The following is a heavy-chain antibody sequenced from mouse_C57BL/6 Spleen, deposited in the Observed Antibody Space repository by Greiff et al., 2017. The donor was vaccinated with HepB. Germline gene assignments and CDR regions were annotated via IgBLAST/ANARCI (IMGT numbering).Heavy chain of an antibody. CDR1: GFTFSSYG. CDR3: ARRSWDLYAMDY. J-gene: IGHJ4*01. CDR2: ISSGGSYT. Sequence: EVQVVESGGDLVKPGGSLKLSCAASGFTFSSYGMSWVRQTPDKRLEWVATISSGGSYTYYPDSVKGRFTISRDNAKNTLYLQMSSLKSEDTAMYYCARRSWDLYAMDYWGQGTSVTVSS. V-gene: IGHV5-6*01. D-gene: IGHD4-1*01.